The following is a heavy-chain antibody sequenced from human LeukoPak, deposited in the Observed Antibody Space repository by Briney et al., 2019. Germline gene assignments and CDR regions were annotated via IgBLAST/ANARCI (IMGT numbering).Heavy chain of an antibody. J-gene: IGHJ3*02. CDR2: IYYSGST. V-gene: IGHV4-59*11. Sequence: SETLSLTCVVSGGSLSTHHWSWIRQSPGRGLEWIGYIYYSGSTNYNPSLKSRVTISVDTSKNQFSLKLSSVTAADTAVYYCARVGTSYDAFDIWGQGTMVTVSS. D-gene: IGHD1-1*01. CDR1: GGSLSTHH. CDR3: ARVGTSYDAFDI.